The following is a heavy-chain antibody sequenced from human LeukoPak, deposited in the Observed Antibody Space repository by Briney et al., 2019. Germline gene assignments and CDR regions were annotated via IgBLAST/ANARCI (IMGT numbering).Heavy chain of an antibody. CDR3: ARAVSFGGRGYGYGDAFDT. D-gene: IGHD5-18*01. CDR1: GFTFSSYA. V-gene: IGHV3-23*01. CDR2: VSGSGGSA. J-gene: IGHJ3*02. Sequence: GVSLRLSCGVAGFTFSSYAMSWVRQAPGKGLEWVSAVSGSGGSAYYADSVKGRFAISRDNSENTLYLQMNSLRAEDTALYYCARAVSFGGRGYGYGDAFDTWGQGTMVTVSS.